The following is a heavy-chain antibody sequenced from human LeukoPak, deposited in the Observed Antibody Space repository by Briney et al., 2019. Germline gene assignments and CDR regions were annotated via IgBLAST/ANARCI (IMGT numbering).Heavy chain of an antibody. D-gene: IGHD1-26*01. CDR3: ARVVPEGWSGSYRVVDY. V-gene: IGHV4-59*01. J-gene: IGHJ4*02. CDR2: IYYSGGT. CDR1: GGSISSYY. Sequence: SETLSLTCTVSGGSISSYYWSWIRQPPGKGLEWIGYIYYSGGTNYNPSLKSRVTISVDTSKNQFSLKLSSVTAADTAVYYCARVVPEGWSGSYRVVDYWGQGTLVTVSS.